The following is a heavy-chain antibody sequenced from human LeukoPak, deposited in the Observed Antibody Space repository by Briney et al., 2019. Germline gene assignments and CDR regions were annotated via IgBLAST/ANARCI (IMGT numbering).Heavy chain of an antibody. Sequence: ASVKVSCKASGGTFSSYAISWVRQAPGQGLEWMGRIIPILGIANYAQKFQGRVTITADKSTSTAYMELSSLRSEDTAVYYCARDRVTLVVVAAEDWFDPWGQGTLLTVS. CDR2: IIPILGIA. CDR1: GGTFSSYA. V-gene: IGHV1-69*04. J-gene: IGHJ5*02. D-gene: IGHD2-15*01. CDR3: ARDRVTLVVVAAEDWFDP.